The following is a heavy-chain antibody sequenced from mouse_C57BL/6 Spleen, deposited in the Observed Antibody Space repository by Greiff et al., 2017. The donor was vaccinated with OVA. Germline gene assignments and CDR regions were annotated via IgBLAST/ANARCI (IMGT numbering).Heavy chain of an antibody. V-gene: IGHV5-17*01. Sequence: EVKLLESGGGLVKPGGSLKLSCAASGFTFSDYGMHWVRQAPEKGLEWVAYISSGSSTIYYADTVKGRFTISRDNAKNTLFLQMTSLRSEDTAMYYCAYYYGSSYVWYFDVWGTGTTVTVSS. CDR3: AYYYGSSYVWYFDV. CDR1: GFTFSDYG. CDR2: ISSGSSTI. J-gene: IGHJ1*03. D-gene: IGHD1-1*01.